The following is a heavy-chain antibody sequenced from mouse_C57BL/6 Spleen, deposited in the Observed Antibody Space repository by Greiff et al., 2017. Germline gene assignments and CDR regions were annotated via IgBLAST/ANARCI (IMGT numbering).Heavy chain of an antibody. CDR2: IDPSDSET. Sequence: QVQLKQPGAELVRPGSSVKLSCKASGYTFTSYWMHWVKQRPIQGLEWIGNIDPSDSETHYNQKFKDKATLTVDKSSSTAYMQLSSLTSEDSAVYYCATLYYYGYEGYFDVWGTGTTVTVSS. J-gene: IGHJ1*03. V-gene: IGHV1-52*01. CDR3: ATLYYYGYEGYFDV. CDR1: GYTFTSYW. D-gene: IGHD1-1*01.